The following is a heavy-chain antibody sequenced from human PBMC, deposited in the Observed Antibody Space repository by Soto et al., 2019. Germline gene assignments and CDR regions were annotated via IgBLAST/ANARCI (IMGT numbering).Heavy chain of an antibody. V-gene: IGHV4-59*01. CDR2: IYYSGST. CDR3: ARDDDGAYDH. D-gene: IGHD2-8*01. J-gene: IGHJ4*03. CDR1: GGPITINY. Sequence: SETLSLTCTVSGGPITINYWSWIRQPPGKGLEWIGYIYYSGSTTYNPSLKSRVTMSADTSKDQFSLKLNSVTAADTAVYYCARDDDGAYDHWGPGIMVTVSS.